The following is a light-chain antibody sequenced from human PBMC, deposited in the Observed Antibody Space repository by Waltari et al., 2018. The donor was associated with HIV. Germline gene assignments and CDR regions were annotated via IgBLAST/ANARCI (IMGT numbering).Light chain of an antibody. CDR1: VLATEY. V-gene: IGLV3-25*03. CDR3: QSSDTNGTYV. J-gene: IGLJ1*01. Sequence: SYQLPQPPSVSVSPGQTPRLTCSGAVLATEYTYWYQQKAGQVPVLLIYKDSERPSGIPERFSGSSSGTTVTLAIFGVQPEDEADYYCQSSDTNGTYVFGSGTKVTVL. CDR2: KDS.